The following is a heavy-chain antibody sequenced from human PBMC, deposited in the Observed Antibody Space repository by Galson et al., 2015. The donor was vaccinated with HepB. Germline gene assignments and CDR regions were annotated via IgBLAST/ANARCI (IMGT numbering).Heavy chain of an antibody. CDR3: AGQVCGYYDSSAYYCYYGMDV. V-gene: IGHV5-10-1*01. CDR1: GYSFTSYW. Sequence: QSGAEVKKPGESLRISCKGSGYSFTSYWISWVRQMPGKGLEWMGRIEPSDSYTNYSPSFQGHVTISADKSISTAYLQWSSLKAADTAMYYLAGQVCGYYDSSAYYCYYGMDVWGQGSTVTVSS. D-gene: IGHD3-22*01. CDR2: IEPSDSYT. J-gene: IGHJ6*02.